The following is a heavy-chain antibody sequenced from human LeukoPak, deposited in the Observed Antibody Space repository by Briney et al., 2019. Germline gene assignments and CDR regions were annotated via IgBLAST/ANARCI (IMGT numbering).Heavy chain of an antibody. Sequence: SETLSLTCTVSGGSISSYYWSWIRQPAGKGLELIGRICTSGSTNYNPSLKSRVTMSVDTSKNQFSLKLSSVTAADTAVYYCARGTTTVTRYYYYYYMDVWGKGTTVTVSS. CDR1: GGSISSYY. V-gene: IGHV4-4*07. CDR2: ICTSGST. J-gene: IGHJ6*03. D-gene: IGHD4-17*01. CDR3: ARGTTTVTRYYYYYYMDV.